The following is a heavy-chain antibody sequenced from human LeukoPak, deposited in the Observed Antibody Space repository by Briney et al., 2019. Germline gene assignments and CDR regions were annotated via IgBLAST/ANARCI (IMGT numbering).Heavy chain of an antibody. D-gene: IGHD1-1*01. V-gene: IGHV3-21*01. J-gene: IGHJ4*02. CDR1: GFTFISYR. CDR3: ARSAAGTYY. CDR2: ISSSSSYK. Sequence: PGWSLTLACSASGFTFISYRMNGLRQPPGKGLEWVSSISSSSSYKYYTDSVKDRFTISRDNAKNSLYLQMNSLRAEDTAVYYCARSAAGTYYWGQGTLVTVSS.